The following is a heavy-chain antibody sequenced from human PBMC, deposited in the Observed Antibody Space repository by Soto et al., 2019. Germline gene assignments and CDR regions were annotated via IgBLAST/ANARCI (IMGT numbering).Heavy chain of an antibody. CDR3: AREFWERGYDSPYYFDY. D-gene: IGHD5-12*01. J-gene: IGHJ4*02. CDR1: GGSISSYY. CDR2: IYYSGST. V-gene: IGHV4-59*01. Sequence: QVQLQESGPGLVKPSETLSLTCTVSGGSISSYYWSWIRQPPGKGLEWIGYIYYSGSTNYNPSLKSRVTISVDTSKNQFSLKLSSVTAADTAVYYCAREFWERGYDSPYYFDYWGQGTLVTVSS.